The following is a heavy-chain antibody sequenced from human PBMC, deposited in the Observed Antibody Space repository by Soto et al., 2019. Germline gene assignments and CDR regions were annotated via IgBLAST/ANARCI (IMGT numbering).Heavy chain of an antibody. V-gene: IGHV4-34*01. CDR2: INHSGSN. J-gene: IGHJ6*02. CDR3: ARDRVRGVGVHYGMDV. CDR1: GGSFSGYY. D-gene: IGHD3-10*01. Sequence: QVQLQQWGAGLLKPSETLSLTCAVYGGSFSGYYWSWIRQPPGKGLEWIGEINHSGSNNYNPSLKSRVTISVDTSKNQFSLKLSSVTAADTAVYYCARDRVRGVGVHYGMDVWGQGTTVTVSS.